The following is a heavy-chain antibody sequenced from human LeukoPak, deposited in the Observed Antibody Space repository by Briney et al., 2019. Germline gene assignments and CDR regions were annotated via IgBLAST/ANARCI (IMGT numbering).Heavy chain of an antibody. CDR1: GGTFSSYA. Sequence: PGASVKVSCKASGGTFSSYAISWVRQAPGQGLEWMGGIIPIFGTANYAQKFQGRVTITADESTSTAYMELSSLRSEDTAVYYCARDGYSGYDPSKGGMAFDIWGQGTMVTVSS. D-gene: IGHD5-12*01. J-gene: IGHJ3*02. CDR3: ARDGYSGYDPSKGGMAFDI. V-gene: IGHV1-69*13. CDR2: IIPIFGTA.